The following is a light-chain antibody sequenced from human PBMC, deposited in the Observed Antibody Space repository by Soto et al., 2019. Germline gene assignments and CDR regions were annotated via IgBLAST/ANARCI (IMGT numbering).Light chain of an antibody. CDR3: QQYNNWPRT. V-gene: IGKV3-15*01. CDR1: QSVSSY. Sequence: EIVLTQSPATLSLSPGESPTLSCMASQSVSSYLAWYKQKPSQAPRLLIYGASTRATGIPARFSGSGSGTEFTLTISSLKSEDFEVYYCQQYNNWPRTFGQGTKVDI. CDR2: GAS. J-gene: IGKJ1*01.